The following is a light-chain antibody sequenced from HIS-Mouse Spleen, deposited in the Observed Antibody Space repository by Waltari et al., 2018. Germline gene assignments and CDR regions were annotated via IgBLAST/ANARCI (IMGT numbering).Light chain of an antibody. J-gene: IGLJ2*01. CDR2: SNN. Sequence: QSVLTQPPSASGTPGQRVTISCSGSSSNIGSNTVNWYQQLPGTAPKLLIYSNNQRPSVVPDRFSGSKSGTSASLAISGLQSEDEADYYCAAWDDSLNDVVFGGGTKLTVL. CDR1: SSNIGSNT. CDR3: AAWDDSLNDVV. V-gene: IGLV1-44*01.